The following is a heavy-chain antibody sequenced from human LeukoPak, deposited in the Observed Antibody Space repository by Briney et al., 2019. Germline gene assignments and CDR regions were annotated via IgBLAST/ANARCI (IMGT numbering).Heavy chain of an antibody. CDR1: GFTFSSYW. Sequence: RRSLRLSCAASGFTFSSYWMSWVRQAPGKGLEWVANIKQDGSEKYYVDSVKGRFTISRDNAKNSLYLQMNSLRAEDTAVYYCARSGYSSVWYGENWGQGTLVSVSS. V-gene: IGHV3-7*01. CDR2: IKQDGSEK. CDR3: ARSGYSSVWYGEN. J-gene: IGHJ4*02. D-gene: IGHD6-13*01.